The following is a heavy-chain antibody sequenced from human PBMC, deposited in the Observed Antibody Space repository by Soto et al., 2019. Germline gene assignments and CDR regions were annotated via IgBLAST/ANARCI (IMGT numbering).Heavy chain of an antibody. CDR2: ISWNSGSI. V-gene: IGHV3-9*01. D-gene: IGHD2-15*01. CDR3: AKDIVGYCSGGSCYDAFDI. J-gene: IGHJ3*02. Sequence: GRSLRLSCAASGFTFDDYAMHWVRQAPGKGLEWVSGISWNSGSIGYADSVKGRFTISRDNAKNSLYLQMNSLRAEDTALYYCAKDIVGYCSGGSCYDAFDIWGQGTMVIVSS. CDR1: GFTFDDYA.